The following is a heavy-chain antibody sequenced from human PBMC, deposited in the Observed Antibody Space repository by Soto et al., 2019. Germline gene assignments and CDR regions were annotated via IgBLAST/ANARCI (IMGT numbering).Heavy chain of an antibody. J-gene: IGHJ5*02. CDR2: IKQDGNER. V-gene: IGHV3-7*03. Sequence: EVQVVESGGGLVQPGVSLRLSCVASGFTFSSYWMSWVRQAPGKGLEWVANIKQDGNERHYMDSVKGRFTISRDNAKNSLDLIMNSLKTEDTAMYYCARDGPLSSPTSGWFDPWGQGTLVIVSS. CDR1: GFTFSSYW. D-gene: IGHD2-2*01. CDR3: ARDGPLSSPTSGWFDP.